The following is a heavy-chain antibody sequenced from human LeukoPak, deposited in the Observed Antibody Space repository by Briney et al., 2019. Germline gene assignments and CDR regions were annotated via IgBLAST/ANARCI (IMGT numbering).Heavy chain of an antibody. CDR1: GFTFSSYG. J-gene: IGHJ4*02. CDR2: IWCDGSNK. CDR3: ARYMLVRGVGIDY. V-gene: IGHV3-33*01. Sequence: GRSLRLSCAASGFTFSSYGMHWVRQAPGKGLEWVAVIWCDGSNKYYADSVKGRFTISRDNSKNTLYLQMNSLRAEDTAVYYCARYMLVRGVGIDYWGQGTLVTVSS. D-gene: IGHD3-10*01.